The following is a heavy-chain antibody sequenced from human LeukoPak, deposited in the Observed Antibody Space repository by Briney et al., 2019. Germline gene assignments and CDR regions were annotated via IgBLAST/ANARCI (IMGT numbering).Heavy chain of an antibody. CDR3: ARDPISSNWPRGHFFDP. CDR2: INPNGGGT. V-gene: IGHV1-46*01. D-gene: IGHD6-13*01. CDR1: GYRFTSYY. J-gene: IGHJ5*02. Sequence: ASVKVSCKASGYRFTSYYVNWFRQAPGQGLEWMGIINPNGGGTTFTQKFQGRVTMTRDTSTTTLYMELSGLKLEDTAVYYCARDPISSNWPRGHFFDPWGQGTLVTVSS.